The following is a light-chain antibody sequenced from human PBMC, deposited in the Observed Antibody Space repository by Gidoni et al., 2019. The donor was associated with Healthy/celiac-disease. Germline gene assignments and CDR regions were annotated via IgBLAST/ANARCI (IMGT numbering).Light chain of an antibody. Sequence: DIQMTQSPSSLSASVGDRVTITCQASQDISNYLNWYQQKPGKAPKLLIYDESNLETGVPSRFSRSRSGTDFTFTISSLQPEDVATYYCQQYGNLPLTFGGGTKVEIK. CDR2: DES. CDR1: QDISNY. CDR3: QQYGNLPLT. J-gene: IGKJ4*01. V-gene: IGKV1-33*01.